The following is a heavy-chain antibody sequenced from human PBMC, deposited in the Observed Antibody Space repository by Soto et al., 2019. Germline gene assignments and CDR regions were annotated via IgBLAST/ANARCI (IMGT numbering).Heavy chain of an antibody. CDR1: GFTFSTYG. D-gene: IGHD3-3*01. J-gene: IGHJ6*02. CDR2: IWFDGTKK. Sequence: PGGSLRLSCAASGFTFSTYGMHWVRQAPGKGLEWVAVIWFDGTKKYYADSVNGRFTISRDNSKNTLYLQMNSLRAEDTAVYYCASQIFWSSSTAHGMDVWGQGTAVTVSS. V-gene: IGHV3-33*01. CDR3: ASQIFWSSSTAHGMDV.